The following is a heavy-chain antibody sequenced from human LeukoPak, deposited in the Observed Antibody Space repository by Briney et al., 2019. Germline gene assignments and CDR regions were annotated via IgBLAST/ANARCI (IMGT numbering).Heavy chain of an antibody. D-gene: IGHD3-10*01. CDR3: ARDRLGFRVDV. CDR2: INTSGNT. J-gene: IGHJ6*04. Sequence: SETLSLTCTVSGDSISTYYWSWIRQSAGKGLEWIGRINTSGNTNYNPSLKSRVTMSLDTSKNQFSLNLSSVTVADTAVYYCARDRLGFRVDVWGKGTTVTVPS. V-gene: IGHV4-4*07. CDR1: GDSISTYY.